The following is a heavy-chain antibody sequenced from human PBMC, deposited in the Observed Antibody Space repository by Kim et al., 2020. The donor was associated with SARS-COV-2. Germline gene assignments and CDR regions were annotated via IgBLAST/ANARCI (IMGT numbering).Heavy chain of an antibody. CDR3: ARGDGYNAPFDY. Sequence: GGSLRLSCEASGFTFSSYAMHWVRQAPGKGLEWVAVISYDGSNKYYVDSVKGRFTISRDNSKNTLYLQMNSLRAEDTAVYYCARGDGYNAPFDYWGQGTLVTVSS. CDR2: ISYDGSNK. J-gene: IGHJ4*02. CDR1: GFTFSSYA. V-gene: IGHV3-30*04. D-gene: IGHD5-12*01.